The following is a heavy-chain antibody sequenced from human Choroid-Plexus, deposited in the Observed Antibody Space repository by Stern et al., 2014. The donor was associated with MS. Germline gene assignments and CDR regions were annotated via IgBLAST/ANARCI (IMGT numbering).Heavy chain of an antibody. CDR1: GFTFGSCA. Sequence: VQLVQSGGGVVQPGRPLRLSCVASGFTFGSCAMHWVRQAPGKGLEWVAGVSYDGSNKYYADSVKGGFTISRDNSQNTLYMQMSSLRPEDTAVYYCAKDRQYLTYFFDHWGQGSLVTVSS. J-gene: IGHJ5*02. D-gene: IGHD2/OR15-2a*01. CDR2: VSYDGSNK. V-gene: IGHV3-30*18. CDR3: AKDRQYLTYFFDH.